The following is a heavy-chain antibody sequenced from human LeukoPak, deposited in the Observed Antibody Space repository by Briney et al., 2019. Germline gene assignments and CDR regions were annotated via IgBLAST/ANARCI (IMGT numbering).Heavy chain of an antibody. V-gene: IGHV3-74*01. Sequence: PGGSLRLSCALSGFTSSSYWMHWVRQVPGKGLVWVSRINDDGTYTVYADSVEGRFTISRDNAKNTLYLQMNSLRGEDTAVYYCGREIQAPGKTLEYWGQGTLVTVSS. CDR3: GREIQAPGKTLEY. CDR1: GFTSSSYW. CDR2: INDDGTYT. J-gene: IGHJ4*02.